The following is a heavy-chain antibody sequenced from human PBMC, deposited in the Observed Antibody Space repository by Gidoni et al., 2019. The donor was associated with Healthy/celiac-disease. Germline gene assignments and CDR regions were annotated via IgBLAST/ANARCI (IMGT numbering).Heavy chain of an antibody. J-gene: IGHJ5*02. CDR3: ARDPDIVVVPAAMGWFDP. D-gene: IGHD2-2*01. Sequence: QVQLVESGGGLVKPGGSLRLSCAASGFTFSDYYMSWIRQAPGKGLECVSYISSSGSTIYYADSVKGRFTISRDNAKNSLYLQMNSLRAEDTAVYYCARDPDIVVVPAAMGWFDPWGQGTLVTVSS. CDR1: GFTFSDYY. V-gene: IGHV3-11*01. CDR2: ISSSGSTI.